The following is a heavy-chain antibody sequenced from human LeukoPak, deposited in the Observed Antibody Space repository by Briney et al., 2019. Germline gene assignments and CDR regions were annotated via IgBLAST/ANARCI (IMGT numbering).Heavy chain of an antibody. J-gene: IGHJ4*02. CDR2: ISGSGGST. CDR1: GFTFSSYA. V-gene: IGHV3-23*01. Sequence: GGSLRLSCAASGFTFSSYAMSWVRQAPGKGLEWVSAISGSGGSTYYADSVKGRFTTSRDNSKNTLYLQMNSLRAEDTAVYYCAKVSGSWSYYFDYWGQGTLVTVSS. D-gene: IGHD6-13*01. CDR3: AKVSGSWSYYFDY.